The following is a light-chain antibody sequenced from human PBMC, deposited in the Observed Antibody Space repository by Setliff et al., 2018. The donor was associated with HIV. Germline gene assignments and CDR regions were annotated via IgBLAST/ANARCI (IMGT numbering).Light chain of an antibody. V-gene: IGLV2-14*01. Sequence: ALAQPASVSGSPGQSITISCTGTSSDVGGYNYVSWYQQHPGKAPKLMISDVSKRPSGVSSRFSGSKSGNTASLTISGLQTEDEADYYCSSYTSSSTYVFGTGTKVTV. CDR3: SSYTSSSTYV. CDR2: DVS. CDR1: SSDVGGYNY. J-gene: IGLJ1*01.